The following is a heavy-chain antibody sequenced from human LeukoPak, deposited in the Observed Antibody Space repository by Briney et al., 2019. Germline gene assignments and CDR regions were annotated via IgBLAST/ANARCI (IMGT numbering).Heavy chain of an antibody. Sequence: GGSLRLSCSASGFTFSSYAMHWVRQAPGRGLEYVSAISSNGGSTYYADSVKGRFTISRDNSKNTLYLQMSSLRAEDTAVYYCVKDATGARFDPWGQGTLVTVSS. CDR1: GFTFSSYA. CDR3: VKDATGARFDP. D-gene: IGHD1-1*01. V-gene: IGHV3-64D*06. CDR2: ISSNGGST. J-gene: IGHJ5*02.